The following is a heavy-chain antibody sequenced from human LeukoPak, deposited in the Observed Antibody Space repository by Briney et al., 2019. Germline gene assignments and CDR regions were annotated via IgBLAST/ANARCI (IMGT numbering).Heavy chain of an antibody. Sequence: ASVKVSCKASGYTFTSYGISWVRQAPGQGLEWMGWISAYNGNTNYAQKLQGRVTMTTDTSTSTVYMELRSLRSDDTAVYYCAREHYYDSSEGWFDRWGQGTLVTVSS. V-gene: IGHV1-18*01. CDR3: AREHYYDSSEGWFDR. J-gene: IGHJ5*02. CDR2: ISAYNGNT. D-gene: IGHD3-22*01. CDR1: GYTFTSYG.